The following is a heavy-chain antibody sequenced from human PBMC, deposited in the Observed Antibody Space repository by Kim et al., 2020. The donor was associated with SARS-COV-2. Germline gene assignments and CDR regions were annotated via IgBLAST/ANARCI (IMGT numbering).Heavy chain of an antibody. CDR2: VSGSGGTT. CDR1: GFTFSSYA. D-gene: IGHD3-10*01. J-gene: IGHJ2*01. V-gene: IGHV3-23*01. CDR3: AKAKTGDSYGSVNPYF. Sequence: GGSLRLSCAASGFTFSSYAMTWVRQAPGKGLEWVSVVSGSGGTTYYADSVKGRFTISRDNSKNTLYLQMSSARAEDTAVYYCAKAKTGDSYGSVNPYF.